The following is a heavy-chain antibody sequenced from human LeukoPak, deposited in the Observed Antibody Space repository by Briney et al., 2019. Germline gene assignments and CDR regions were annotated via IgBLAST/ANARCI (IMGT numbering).Heavy chain of an antibody. V-gene: IGHV1-8*01. D-gene: IGHD2-21*02. CDR2: MNPNTGNA. CDR3: ARCTGGDCGGAFDI. J-gene: IGHJ3*02. CDR1: GNTLTNYD. Sequence: ASVKVSCKTSGNTLTNYDINWLRQAPGQGLEWMGWMNPNTGNADSAQKFQGRVTMTRNISISTAYMELSSLRLEDTAVYYCARCTGGDCGGAFDIWGQGTMVTVSS.